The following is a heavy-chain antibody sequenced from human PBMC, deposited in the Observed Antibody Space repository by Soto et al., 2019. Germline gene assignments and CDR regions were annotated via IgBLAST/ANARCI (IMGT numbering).Heavy chain of an antibody. J-gene: IGHJ4*02. D-gene: IGHD6-25*01. CDR2: IYYSGST. CDR1: GGSISSYY. V-gene: IGHV4-59*01. Sequence: QVQLQESGPGLVKPSETLSLTCTVSGGSISSYYWSWIQQPPGKGLEWIGYIYYSGSTNYNPSLKSRVTISVDTSKNQFSLKLSSVTAADTAVYYCARDSPSSSGAFDYWGQGTLVTVSS. CDR3: ARDSPSSSGAFDY.